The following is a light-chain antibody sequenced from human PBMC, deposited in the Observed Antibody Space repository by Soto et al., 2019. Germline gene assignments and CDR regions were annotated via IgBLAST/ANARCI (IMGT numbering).Light chain of an antibody. CDR1: QSVRSK. CDR2: DTS. V-gene: IGKV3D-11*02. CDR3: QQRSNWHTLT. J-gene: IGKJ4*01. Sequence: MTQSPATLSVSPGERATLSCRASQSVRSKLAWYQQKPGQAPRLLIYDTSTRATGVPVRFSGSGSETDFTLTISSLEPQDFAVYYCQQRSNWHTLTFGGGTKVDIK.